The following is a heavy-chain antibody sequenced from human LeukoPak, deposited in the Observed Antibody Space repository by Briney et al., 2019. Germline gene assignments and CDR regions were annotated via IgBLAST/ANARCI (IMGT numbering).Heavy chain of an antibody. Sequence: ASETLSLTCTVSGYSISSGYYWGWIRQPPGKGLEWIGSIYHSGSTYYNPSLKSRVTISVDTSKNQFSLKLSSVTAADTAVYYCARARGRWSANFDYWGQGTLVTVSS. V-gene: IGHV4-38-2*02. CDR2: IYHSGST. D-gene: IGHD2-15*01. J-gene: IGHJ4*02. CDR1: GYSISSGYY. CDR3: ARARGRWSANFDY.